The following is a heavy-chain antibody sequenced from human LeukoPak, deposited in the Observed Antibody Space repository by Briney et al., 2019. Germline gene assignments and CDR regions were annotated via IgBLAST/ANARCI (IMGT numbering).Heavy chain of an antibody. V-gene: IGHV3-23*01. CDR3: AKDHYVSGRYDAFDI. D-gene: IGHD3-10*01. CDR2: ITTSGGST. CDR1: GFTFSTYA. Sequence: GGSLRLSCAASGFTFSTYAMSWVRQAPGEGLEWVSSITTSGGSTYYADSVKGRFTISRDNAKNTLYLQMNSLRAEDTAVYYCAKDHYVSGRYDAFDIWGQGTMVTVSS. J-gene: IGHJ3*02.